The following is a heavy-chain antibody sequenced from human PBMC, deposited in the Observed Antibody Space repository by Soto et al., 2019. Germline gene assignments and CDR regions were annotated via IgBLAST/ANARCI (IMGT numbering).Heavy chain of an antibody. CDR1: GYTFTSYD. V-gene: IGHV1-18*01. Sequence: GASVKVSCKASGYTFTSYDMHWVRQAPGQRLEWMGWISAYNGNTNYAQKLQGRVTMTTDTSTSTAYMELRSLRSDDTAVYYCARASGSPYWFDPWGQGTLVTVSS. D-gene: IGHD1-26*01. CDR2: ISAYNGNT. J-gene: IGHJ5*02. CDR3: ARASGSPYWFDP.